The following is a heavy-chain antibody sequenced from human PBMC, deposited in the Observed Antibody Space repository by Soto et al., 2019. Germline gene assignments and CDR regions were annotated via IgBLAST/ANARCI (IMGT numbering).Heavy chain of an antibody. CDR3: ARAAETPSIFGVALPYFFDS. CDR2: IFYSGAF. J-gene: IGHJ4*02. Sequence: VQLQESGPGLVKPSQTLSLTCTVSGGSISSDSSYWSWVRQRPGMGLEWIGYIFYSGAFYYTPSLRGRVMILADTSKNHFTLRLSSVTAADTAVYYCARAAETPSIFGVALPYFFDSWGQGTQVTVSS. CDR1: GGSISSDSSY. V-gene: IGHV4-31*03. D-gene: IGHD3-3*01.